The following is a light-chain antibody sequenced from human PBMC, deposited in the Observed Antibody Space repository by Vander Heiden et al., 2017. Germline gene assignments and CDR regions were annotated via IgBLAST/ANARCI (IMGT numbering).Light chain of an antibody. CDR2: DAS. V-gene: IGKV1-5*01. J-gene: IGKJ1*01. CDR1: QSINNW. Sequence: DIQITHSPSTLSASVGDRVSITCRASQSINNWLAWYQQKPGKAPNLLIYDASSLKSGVPSRFSGSGSGTEFTLTIRGLQPDDFATYYCQQYGSFSWTFGQGTKVESK. CDR3: QQYGSFSWT.